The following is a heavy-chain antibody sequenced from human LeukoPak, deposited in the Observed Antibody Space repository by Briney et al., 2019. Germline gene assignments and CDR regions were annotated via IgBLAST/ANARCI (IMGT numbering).Heavy chain of an antibody. CDR2: INSDGSRT. Sequence: PGGSLRLSCAASGFTLSSHWMHWVRQAPGKGLVWVSRINSDGSRTNYADSVMGRLTISRDNAKNTLYLQMNSLRAEDTAVYHCAREVISSARQTDAFDIWGQGTMVTVSS. J-gene: IGHJ3*02. CDR1: GFTLSSHW. CDR3: AREVISSARQTDAFDI. D-gene: IGHD6-19*01. V-gene: IGHV3-74*01.